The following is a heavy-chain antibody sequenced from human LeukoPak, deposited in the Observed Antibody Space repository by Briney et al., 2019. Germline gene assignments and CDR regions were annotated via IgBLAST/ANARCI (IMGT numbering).Heavy chain of an antibody. CDR1: GDSVSSNSAA. V-gene: IGHV6-1*01. CDR3: ARDLRHSSGWYKGFDP. CDR2: TYYRSKWYN. J-gene: IGHJ5*02. Sequence: SQTLSLTCAISGDSVSSNSAAWNWIRQSPSRGLQWLGRTYYRSKWYNDYAVSVQSRITINPDISKNQFSLQLNSVTPEDTAVYYCARDLRHSSGWYKGFDPWGQGTLVTVSS. D-gene: IGHD6-19*01.